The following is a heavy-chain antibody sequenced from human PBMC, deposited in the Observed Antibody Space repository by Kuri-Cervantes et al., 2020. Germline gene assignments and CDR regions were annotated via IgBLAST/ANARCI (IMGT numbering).Heavy chain of an antibody. V-gene: IGHV4-31*03. CDR2: IYYSGST. CDR1: GGSISSGGYY. CDR3: AREMITFGGAGGAFDI. Sequence: SETLSLTCTVSGGSISSGGYYWSWIRQHPGKGLEWIGYIYYSGSTYYNPSLKSRVTISVDTSKNQFSLKLSSVTAADTAVYYCAREMITFGGAGGAFDIWGQGTMVTVSS. D-gene: IGHD3-16*01. J-gene: IGHJ3*02.